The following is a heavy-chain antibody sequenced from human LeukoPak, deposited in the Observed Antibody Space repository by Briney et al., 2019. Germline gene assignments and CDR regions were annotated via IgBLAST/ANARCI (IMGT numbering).Heavy chain of an antibody. CDR3: ARDKIVGATNFDF. Sequence: GGSLRLSCAASGFTFSSYAMEWVRQVPGKGLEWVANMKQDGSEKYYVDSVKGRFTISRDNAKNSLYLQMNSLRAEDTAVYYCARDKIVGATNFDFWGQGTLVTVSS. V-gene: IGHV3-7*01. J-gene: IGHJ4*02. D-gene: IGHD1-26*01. CDR1: GFTFSSYA. CDR2: MKQDGSEK.